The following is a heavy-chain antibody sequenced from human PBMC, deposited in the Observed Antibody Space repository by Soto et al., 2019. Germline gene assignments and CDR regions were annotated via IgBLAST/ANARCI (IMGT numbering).Heavy chain of an antibody. D-gene: IGHD3-16*01. Sequence: GGSLRLSCAASGITFSDAWMTWVRQVPGKGLEWVGRVKSIADAGTTTYAAPVKGRFSISRDDSNSTLFLQMNSLKIEDTAVYYCTTGRYTFGLDSWGQGILVTVAS. CDR3: TTGRYTFGLDS. J-gene: IGHJ4*02. V-gene: IGHV3-15*01. CDR1: GITFSDAW. CDR2: VKSIADAGTT.